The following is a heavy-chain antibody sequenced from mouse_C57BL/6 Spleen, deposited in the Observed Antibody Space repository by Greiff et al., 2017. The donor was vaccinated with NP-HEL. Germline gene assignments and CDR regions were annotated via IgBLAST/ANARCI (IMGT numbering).Heavy chain of an antibody. V-gene: IGHV1-64*01. D-gene: IGHD1-1*01. CDR1: GYTFTSYW. Sequence: QVQLKQPGAELVKPGASVKLSCKASGYTFTSYWMHWVKQRPGQGLEWIGMIHPNSGSTNYNEKFKSKATLTVDKSSSTAYMQLSSLTSEDSAVYYCARGYGSSYGAMDYWGQGTSVTVSS. CDR2: IHPNSGST. CDR3: ARGYGSSYGAMDY. J-gene: IGHJ4*01.